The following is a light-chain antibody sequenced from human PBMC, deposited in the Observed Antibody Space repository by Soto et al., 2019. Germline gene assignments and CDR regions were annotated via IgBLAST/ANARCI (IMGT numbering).Light chain of an antibody. Sequence: EIVLTQSPGTLSLSPGESATLSCRASESVSSNYLAWYQQKPGQAPRLLIYGASSRATDIPNRFSGSGSGTDFTLTISRLEPEDFAVYYCHQYGLLPRHPFGQGTKV. J-gene: IGKJ2*01. V-gene: IGKV3-20*01. CDR1: ESVSSNY. CDR3: HQYGLLPRHP. CDR2: GAS.